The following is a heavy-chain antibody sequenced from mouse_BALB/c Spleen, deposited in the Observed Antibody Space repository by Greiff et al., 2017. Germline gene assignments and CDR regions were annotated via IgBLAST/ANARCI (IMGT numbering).Heavy chain of an antibody. Sequence: EVHLVESGGGLVQPGGSLRLSCATSGFTFTDYYMSWVRQPPGKALEWLGFIRNKANGYTTEYSASVKGRFTISRYNSQSILYLQMNTLRAEDSATYYCARDKGFSGYIDYWGQGTTLTVSS. CDR1: GFTFTDYY. D-gene: IGHD6-2*01. CDR2: IRNKANGYTT. V-gene: IGHV7-3*02. CDR3: ARDKGFSGYIDY. J-gene: IGHJ2*01.